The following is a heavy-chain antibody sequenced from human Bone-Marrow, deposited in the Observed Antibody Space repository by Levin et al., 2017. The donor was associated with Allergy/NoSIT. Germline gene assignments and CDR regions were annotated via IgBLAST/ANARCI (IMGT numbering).Heavy chain of an antibody. D-gene: IGHD1-14*01. CDR3: ARDRMITGDEYYFDY. Sequence: ARHGIRKCTGKGLEWVAVISYDGSNKYYADSVKGRFTISRDNSKNTLYLQMNSLRAEDTAVYYCARDRMITGDEYYFDYWGQGTLVTVSS. CDR1: A. CDR2: ISYDGSNK. J-gene: IGHJ4*02. V-gene: IGHV3-30-3*01.